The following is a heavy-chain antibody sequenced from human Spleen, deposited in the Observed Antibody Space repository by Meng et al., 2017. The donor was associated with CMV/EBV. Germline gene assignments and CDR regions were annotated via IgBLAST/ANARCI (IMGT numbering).Heavy chain of an antibody. D-gene: IGHD3-3*01. J-gene: IGHJ5*02. V-gene: IGHV1-69*10. CDR2: IIPILGIA. CDR3: ARESVDYDFWSGDGFDP. Sequence: SVKVSCKASGGTFSSYAISWVRQAPGQGLEWMGGIIPILGIANYAQKFQGRVTMTRDTSTSTVYMEVSSLRSEDTAVYYCARESVDYDFWSGDGFDPWGQGTLVTVS. CDR1: GGTFSSYA.